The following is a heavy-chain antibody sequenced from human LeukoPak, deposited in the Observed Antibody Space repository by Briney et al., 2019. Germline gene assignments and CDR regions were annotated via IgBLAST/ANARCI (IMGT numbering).Heavy chain of an antibody. CDR2: ISYSGST. CDR3: ARGGYGSGSYYNY. J-gene: IGHJ4*02. D-gene: IGHD3-10*01. Sequence: SETLSLTCTVSGGSITNYYWSWIRQPPGKGLEWIGYISYSGSTNYSPSLKSRVTISVDTSKKQFSLNLNSVTAADTAIYYCARGGYGSGSYYNYWGQGTLVTVSS. V-gene: IGHV4-59*01. CDR1: GGSITNYY.